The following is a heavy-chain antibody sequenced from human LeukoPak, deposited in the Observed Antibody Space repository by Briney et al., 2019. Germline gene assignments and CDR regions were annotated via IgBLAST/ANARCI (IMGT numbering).Heavy chain of an antibody. V-gene: IGHV3-21*01. CDR2: ISSSSSYI. Sequence: GGSLRLSCAASGFTFSSYSMNWVRQAPGKGLEWVSSISSSSSYIYYADSVKGRFTISRDNAKNSLYLQMNSLRAEDTAVYYCARDGADSSGYYSSSYFDYWGQGTLVTVSS. CDR1: GFTFSSYS. D-gene: IGHD3-22*01. CDR3: ARDGADSSGYYSSSYFDY. J-gene: IGHJ4*02.